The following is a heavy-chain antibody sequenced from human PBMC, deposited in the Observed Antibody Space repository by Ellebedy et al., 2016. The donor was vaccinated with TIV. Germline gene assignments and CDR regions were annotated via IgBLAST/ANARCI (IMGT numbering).Heavy chain of an antibody. D-gene: IGHD5/OR15-5a*01. CDR1: GGSISSSSYY. CDR3: ARDVSPTYYFDY. Sequence: GSLRLXCAVSGGSISSSSYYWGWIRQPPGKGLEWIGSIYYSGSTYYNPSLKSRVTISVDTSKNQFSLKLSSVTAADTAVYYCARDVSPTYYFDYWGQGTLVTVSS. J-gene: IGHJ4*02. CDR2: IYYSGST. V-gene: IGHV4-39*07.